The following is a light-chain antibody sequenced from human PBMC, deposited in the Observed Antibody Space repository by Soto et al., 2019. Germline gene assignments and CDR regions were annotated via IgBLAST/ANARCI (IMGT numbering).Light chain of an antibody. J-gene: IGKJ3*01. CDR1: QSINIY. V-gene: IGKV1-39*01. Sequence: DIHMTQSPSSLSASVGDRVTITCRASQSINIYSNWYQQKPGKAPKLLIYAASSLQSGVPSRFSGSGSGTDFTLTITSLQPEDFATYFCQQSYTTVFTFGPGTKVDF. CDR3: QQSYTTVFT. CDR2: AAS.